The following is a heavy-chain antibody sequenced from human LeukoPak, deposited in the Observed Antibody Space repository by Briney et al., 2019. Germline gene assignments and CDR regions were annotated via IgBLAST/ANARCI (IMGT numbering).Heavy chain of an antibody. CDR1: GFTFSSYW. CDR2: ISSDGSST. J-gene: IGHJ4*02. V-gene: IGHV3-74*01. Sequence: GGSLRLSCAASGFTFSSYWMHWVRQAPGKGLVWVSRISSDGSSTSYAASVKGRFTISRDNAKNTLYLQMDSLRAEDTAIYYCAGTLSGSYYVGDYWGQGTLVTVSS. D-gene: IGHD1-26*01. CDR3: AGTLSGSYYVGDY.